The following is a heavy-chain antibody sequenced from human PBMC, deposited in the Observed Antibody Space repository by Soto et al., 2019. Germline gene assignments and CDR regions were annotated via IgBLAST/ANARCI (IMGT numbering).Heavy chain of an antibody. CDR3: ASGAIDAVTGSQRQNWFDP. J-gene: IGHJ5*02. Sequence: PSETLSLTCTVSGGSVSSGSYYWRWIRQPPGKGLEWIGYIYYSGSTNYNPSLKSRVTISVDTSKNQFSLKLSSVTAADTAVYYCASGAIDAVTGSQRQNWFDPWGQGTLVTVSS. V-gene: IGHV4-61*01. CDR2: IYYSGST. CDR1: GGSVSSGSYY. D-gene: IGHD1-26*01.